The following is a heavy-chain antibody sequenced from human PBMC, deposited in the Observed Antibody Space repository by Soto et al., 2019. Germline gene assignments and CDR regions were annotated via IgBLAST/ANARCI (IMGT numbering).Heavy chain of an antibody. CDR1: GFTFSSYS. CDR2: ISTTSSSI. Sequence: GGSPRLSCAASGFTFSSYSMNWVRQAPGKGLEWISYISTTSSSIYYADSVKGRFTISRDNAKNSLFLQMNSLRDEDTAVYYCARKGVAFDYWGQGALVTVSS. V-gene: IGHV3-48*02. D-gene: IGHD3-3*01. J-gene: IGHJ4*02. CDR3: ARKGVAFDY.